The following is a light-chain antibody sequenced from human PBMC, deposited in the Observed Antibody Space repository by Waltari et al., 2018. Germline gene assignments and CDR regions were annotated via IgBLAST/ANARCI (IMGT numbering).Light chain of an antibody. CDR1: QSISRY. V-gene: IGKV3-11*01. CDR2: DAS. J-gene: IGKJ1*01. Sequence: IVLTQSPATLSLSPGERAALSCRASQSISRYLAWYQQKPGQAPRLLIYDASNRATGIPARFSGRGSGKDFTLSITTLEPEDFAVYYCQQRDNWPRTFGQGTRVEV. CDR3: QQRDNWPRT.